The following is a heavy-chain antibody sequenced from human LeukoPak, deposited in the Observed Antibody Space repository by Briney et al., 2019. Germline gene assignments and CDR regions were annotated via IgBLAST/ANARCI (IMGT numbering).Heavy chain of an antibody. D-gene: IGHD1-26*01. V-gene: IGHV1-2*02. CDR3: ARNSLYSGSYYRFDY. CDR1: GYTFTGYY. Sequence: GASVKVSCKASGYTFTGYYMHWVRQAPGQGLEWMGWINPNSGGTNYAQKFQGRVNMTRDTSISTAYMELSRLRSDDTAVYYCARNSLYSGSYYRFDYWGQGTLVTVSS. CDR2: INPNSGGT. J-gene: IGHJ4*02.